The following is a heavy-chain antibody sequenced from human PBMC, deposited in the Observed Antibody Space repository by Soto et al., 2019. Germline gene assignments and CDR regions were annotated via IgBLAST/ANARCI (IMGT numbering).Heavy chain of an antibody. D-gene: IGHD5-12*01. CDR3: ARDENSGYDTGRVFDY. CDR2: IIPIFGTA. V-gene: IGHV1-69*13. Sequence: WASVKVSCKASGGTFSSYAISWVRQAPGQGLEWMGGIIPIFGTANYAQKFQGRVTITADESTSTAYMELSSLRSEDTAVYYCARDENSGYDTGRVFDYWGQGTLVTVSS. J-gene: IGHJ4*02. CDR1: GGTFSSYA.